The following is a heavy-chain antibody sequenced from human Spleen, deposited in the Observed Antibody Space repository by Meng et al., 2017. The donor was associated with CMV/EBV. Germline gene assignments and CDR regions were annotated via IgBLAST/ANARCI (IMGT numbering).Heavy chain of an antibody. J-gene: IGHJ4*02. D-gene: IGHD6-13*01. CDR2: ISGSGGTT. V-gene: IGHV3-23*01. Sequence: GESLKISCAASGFTFSNYAMSWVRQAPGKGLEWVSGISGSGGTTYYADSVKGRFTISRDNSKNTLYLQMNSLRAEDTAVYYCARSISSSSRGFDYWGQGTLVTVSS. CDR3: ARSISSSSRGFDY. CDR1: GFTFSNYA.